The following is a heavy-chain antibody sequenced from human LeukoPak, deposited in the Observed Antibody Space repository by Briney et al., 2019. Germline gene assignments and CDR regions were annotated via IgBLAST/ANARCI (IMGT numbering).Heavy chain of an antibody. D-gene: IGHD1-1*01. CDR2: ISAYNGNT. CDR3: ARAPTTPIYYFDY. J-gene: IGHJ4*02. Sequence: ASVKVSCKASGYNFISYGVSWVRQAPGQGLEWMGWISAYNGNTNYAQKLQGRVTMTTDTSTSTAYMELRSLRSDDTAVYYCARAPTTPIYYFDYWGQGTLVTVSS. V-gene: IGHV1-18*04. CDR1: GYNFISYG.